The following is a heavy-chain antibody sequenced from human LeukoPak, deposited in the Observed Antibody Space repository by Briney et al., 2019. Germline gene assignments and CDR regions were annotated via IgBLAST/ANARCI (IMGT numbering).Heavy chain of an antibody. J-gene: IGHJ6*02. CDR2: IYPGDSDT. V-gene: IGHV5-51*01. Sequence: GESLKISCKASGYSFLHFWIGWVRQVPGKGLEWMGIIYPGDSDTRYSPSFQGQVTISADKSISTAYLQWSSLKASDTAMYYCARFSCSSTSCFYYYYGMDVWGQGTTVTVSS. D-gene: IGHD2-2*01. CDR1: GYSFLHFW. CDR3: ARFSCSSTSCFYYYYGMDV.